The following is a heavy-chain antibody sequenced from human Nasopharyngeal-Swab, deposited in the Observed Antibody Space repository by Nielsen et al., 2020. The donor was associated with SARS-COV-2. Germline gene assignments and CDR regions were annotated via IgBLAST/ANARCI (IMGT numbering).Heavy chain of an antibody. CDR3: ARIKRITMVQGVMGYYYGMDV. Sequence: WIRQPPGKALEWPALIYWDDDKRYSPSLKSRLTITKDTSKSQVVLTMTNMDPVDTATYYCARIKRITMVQGVMGYYYGMDVWGQGTTVTVSS. J-gene: IGHJ6*01. V-gene: IGHV2-5*02. CDR2: IYWDDDK. D-gene: IGHD3-10*01.